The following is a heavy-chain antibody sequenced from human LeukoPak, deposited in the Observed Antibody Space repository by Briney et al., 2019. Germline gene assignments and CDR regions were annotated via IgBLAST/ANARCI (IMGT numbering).Heavy chain of an antibody. CDR2: ISYNGSNK. J-gene: IGHJ4*02. V-gene: IGHV3-30*18. CDR1: GFTFSSYG. CDR3: AKASYYDILTGETQYYFDY. D-gene: IGHD3-9*01. Sequence: GGSVRLSCAASGFTFSSYGMHWVRQAPGKGLEWVAVISYNGSNKYYADSVKGRFTISRDNSKNTLYLQMNSLRAEDTAVYYCAKASYYDILTGETQYYFDYWGQGTLVTVSS.